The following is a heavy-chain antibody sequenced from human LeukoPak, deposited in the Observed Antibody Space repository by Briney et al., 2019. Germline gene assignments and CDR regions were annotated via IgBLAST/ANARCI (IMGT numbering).Heavy chain of an antibody. CDR1: GIPFNTYG. CDR2: ISFDGSTK. CDR3: AKLPVDTDAY. D-gene: IGHD5-18*01. J-gene: IGHJ4*02. V-gene: IGHV3-30*18. Sequence: PGRSLRLPCTASGIPFNTYGMHWVRQAPGKGLEWVAVISFDGSTKYYTDSAKGRFTISRDNSRNTLYLQMSSLRAEDTAVYYCAKLPVDTDAYWGQGTLVTVSS.